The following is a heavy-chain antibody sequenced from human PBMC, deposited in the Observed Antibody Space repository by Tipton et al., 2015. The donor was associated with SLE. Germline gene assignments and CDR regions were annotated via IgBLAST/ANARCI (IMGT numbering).Heavy chain of an antibody. CDR3: ARDESGYSSAFDAFDI. V-gene: IGHV4-34*01. Sequence: LRLSCAVYGRSFSGYYWSWIRQPPGKGLEWIGEINHSGSTNYNPSLKSRVTISVDKSKNKCSLKLSSVTAADTAVYYYARDESGYSSAFDAFDIWCQGNMGTVSS. J-gene: IGHJ3*02. CDR2: INHSGST. D-gene: IGHD6-19*01. CDR1: GRSFSGYY.